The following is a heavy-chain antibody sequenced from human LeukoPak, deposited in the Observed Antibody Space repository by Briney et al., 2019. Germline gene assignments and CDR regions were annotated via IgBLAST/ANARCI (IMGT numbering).Heavy chain of an antibody. CDR3: AKDRGYHFDY. Sequence: AGGSLRLSCAASGFTFSSYAMSWVRQAPGKGLEWVSAISGGGGSTYYADSVKGRFTISRDNSKNTLYLQMNSLRAEDTAVYYCAKDRGYHFDYWGQGTLVTVSS. J-gene: IGHJ4*02. D-gene: IGHD5-18*01. CDR1: GFTFSSYA. CDR2: ISGGGGST. V-gene: IGHV3-23*01.